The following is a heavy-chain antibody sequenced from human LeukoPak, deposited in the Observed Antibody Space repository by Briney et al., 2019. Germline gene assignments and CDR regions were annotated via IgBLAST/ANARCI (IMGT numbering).Heavy chain of an antibody. J-gene: IGHJ4*02. CDR1: GFTFSSYA. V-gene: IGHV3-23*01. CDR2: ISGSGGST. D-gene: IGHD2-2*01. CDR3: ASGPDIVVVPAGPDLGY. Sequence: GGSVRLSCAASGFTFSSYAMSWVRQAPGKGLEWVSTISGSGGSTYYADSVKGRFTISRDNAKNSLYLQMNSLRAEDTAVYYCASGPDIVVVPAGPDLGYWGQGTLVTVSS.